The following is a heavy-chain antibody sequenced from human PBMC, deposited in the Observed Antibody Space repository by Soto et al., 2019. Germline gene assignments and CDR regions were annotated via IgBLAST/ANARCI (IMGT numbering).Heavy chain of an antibody. CDR1: GDSISTFY. V-gene: IGHV4-30-4*01. CDR3: AAFLGAYWYFDL. D-gene: IGHD1-26*01. J-gene: IGHJ2*01. Sequence: KTSETLSLTCTVSGDSISTFYWSWIRQPPEKGLELIGFIYYSGSTYYNPSLKSRVTISVDTSKNQFSLKLSSVTAADTAVYYCAAFLGAYWYFDLWGRGTLVTVSS. CDR2: IYYSGST.